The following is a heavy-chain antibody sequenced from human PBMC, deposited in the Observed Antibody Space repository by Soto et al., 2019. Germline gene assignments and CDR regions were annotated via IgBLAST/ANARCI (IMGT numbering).Heavy chain of an antibody. CDR3: ARHLKEQQLVRRRYYYGMDV. D-gene: IGHD6-13*01. CDR2: IWYDGSNK. J-gene: IGHJ6*02. V-gene: IGHV3-33*01. CDR1: GFTFSSYG. Sequence: QVQLVESGGGVVQPGRSLRLSCAASGFTFSSYGMHWVRQAPGKGLEWVAVIWYDGSNKYYADSVKGRFTISRDNSKNTLYLQMNSLRAEDTAVYYCARHLKEQQLVRRRYYYGMDVWGQGTTVTVSS.